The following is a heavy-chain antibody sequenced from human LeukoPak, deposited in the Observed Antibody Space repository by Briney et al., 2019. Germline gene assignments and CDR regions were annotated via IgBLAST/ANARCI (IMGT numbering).Heavy chain of an antibody. Sequence: GGSLRLSCAASGFTFSSYGMHWVRQAPGKGLEWVAFIRYDGSNKYYADSVKGRFTISRDNSKNTLYLQMNSLRAEDTAVYYCAKGRGGYCSSTSCYPASFDYWGQGTLVTVSS. CDR2: IRYDGSNK. V-gene: IGHV3-30*02. D-gene: IGHD2-2*01. CDR3: AKGRGGYCSSTSCYPASFDY. CDR1: GFTFSSYG. J-gene: IGHJ4*02.